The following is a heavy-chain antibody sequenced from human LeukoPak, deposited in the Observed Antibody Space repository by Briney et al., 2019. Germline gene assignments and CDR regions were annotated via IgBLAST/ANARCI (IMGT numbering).Heavy chain of an antibody. Sequence: SETLSLTCSVSGGSISRYYWIWVRQPPGKGLEWIGYIYNNASTSYSPSLKSRLFMSVDTSTNKVSLKLRSVTEADTAMYYCARGGRDGYNEYWGQGTLVIVSS. D-gene: IGHD5-24*01. CDR3: ARGGRDGYNEY. J-gene: IGHJ4*02. CDR1: GGSISRYY. CDR2: IYNNAST. V-gene: IGHV4-59*01.